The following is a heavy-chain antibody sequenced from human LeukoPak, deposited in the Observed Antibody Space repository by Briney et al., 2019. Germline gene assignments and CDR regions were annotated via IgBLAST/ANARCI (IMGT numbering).Heavy chain of an antibody. CDR2: IWYDGSNK. Sequence: PGRSLRLSCAASGFTFSTYGMHWVRQAPGKGLQWVAVIWYDGSNKQYADSVKGRFTISRDNSKNTLYLQMNSLRAEDTAVYYCARSRHCSSTSCYGFLDYWGQGTLVTVSS. J-gene: IGHJ4*02. D-gene: IGHD2-2*01. V-gene: IGHV3-33*01. CDR3: ARSRHCSSTSCYGFLDY. CDR1: GFTFSTYG.